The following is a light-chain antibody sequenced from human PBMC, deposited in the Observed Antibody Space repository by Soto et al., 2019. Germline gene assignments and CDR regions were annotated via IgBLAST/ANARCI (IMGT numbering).Light chain of an antibody. V-gene: IGKV3-15*01. CDR2: GAS. J-gene: IGKJ4*01. Sequence: ETVMTQSPATLSVSPGGRATLSCRASQSISDTLAWYQQKPGQAPRLLIHGASTRATGFPARFSGSGSGTDFTLTISSLQSEDFGVYYCQQYNNWPRATFGGGTKVDI. CDR1: QSISDT. CDR3: QQYNNWPRAT.